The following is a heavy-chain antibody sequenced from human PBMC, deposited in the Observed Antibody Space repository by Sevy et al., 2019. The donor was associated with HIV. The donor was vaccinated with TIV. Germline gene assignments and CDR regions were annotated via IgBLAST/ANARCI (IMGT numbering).Heavy chain of an antibody. V-gene: IGHV3-33*01. CDR2: IWYDGSNK. D-gene: IGHD2-2*01. CDR1: GFTFSSYG. Sequence: GGSLRLSCAASGFTFSSYGMHWVRQAPGKGLEWVAVIWYDGSNKYYADSVKGRFTISRDNSKNTLYLQFNSLRAEDTAVYYCARDRGYCSSTSCPRRYYYGMDVWGQGTTVTVSS. J-gene: IGHJ6*02. CDR3: ARDRGYCSSTSCPRRYYYGMDV.